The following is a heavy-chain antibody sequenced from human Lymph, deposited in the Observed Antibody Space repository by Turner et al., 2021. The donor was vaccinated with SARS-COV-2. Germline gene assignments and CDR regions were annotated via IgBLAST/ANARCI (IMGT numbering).Heavy chain of an antibody. CDR2: ISYDGINK. D-gene: IGHD3-10*01. Sequence: QVQLVESGGGVVQPGRSRRLSCAAPGFTFSTYAIHWVRQAAGKGLEWVAVISYDGINKYYAYSVKGRFTISRDNSKNTLYLQMNSLRAEDTAVYYCARYGSGGYFYYGLDVWGQGTTVTVSS. V-gene: IGHV3-30*04. J-gene: IGHJ6*02. CDR1: GFTFSTYA. CDR3: ARYGSGGYFYYGLDV.